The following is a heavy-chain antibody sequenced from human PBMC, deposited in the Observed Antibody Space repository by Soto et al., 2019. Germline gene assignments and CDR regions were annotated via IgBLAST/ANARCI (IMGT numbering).Heavy chain of an antibody. V-gene: IGHV1-46*01. Sequence: QEQLVQSGAEVKEPGASLKVSCNASGDTFTTNYIHWVRQAPGQGLEWMGRINPSSGATLYAKKFQGRLTLTTDTSTSTVYMDLNSLKSEDSAVYYCARRVLCDMDVWGQGTTVTVSS. CDR2: INPSSGAT. CDR3: ARRVLCDMDV. J-gene: IGHJ6*02. D-gene: IGHD2-21*01. CDR1: GDTFTTNY.